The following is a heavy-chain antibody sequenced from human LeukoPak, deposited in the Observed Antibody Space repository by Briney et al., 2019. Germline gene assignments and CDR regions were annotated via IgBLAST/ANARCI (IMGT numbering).Heavy chain of an antibody. J-gene: IGHJ4*02. CDR1: GFTFSSYG. V-gene: IGHV3-30*18. CDR2: ISYGGSNK. CDR3: AKETLIHFDD. D-gene: IGHD5-18*01. Sequence: GRSLRLSCAASGFTFSSYGMHWVRQAPGKGLEWVAIISYGGSNKYYADSVKGRFTISRDNSKSTLYLQMNSLRPEDTAVYYCAKETLIHFDDWGQGTLVTVSS.